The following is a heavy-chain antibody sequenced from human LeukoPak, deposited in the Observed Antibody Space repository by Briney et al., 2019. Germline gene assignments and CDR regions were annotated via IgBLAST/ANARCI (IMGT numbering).Heavy chain of an antibody. CDR1: GYSFTAFY. CDR2: IHPRSGDT. V-gene: IGHV1-2*02. Sequence: ASVKVSCKASGYSFTAFYIHWVRQAPGQGLEWMGWIHPRSGDTNYAYKFQGRVIMTRDTSITTAYMELSRLKSDDTALYYCASKGAGHCYDASCMGSFDLWGQGTTVAVSS. J-gene: IGHJ3*01. D-gene: IGHD2-15*01. CDR3: ASKGAGHCYDASCMGSFDL.